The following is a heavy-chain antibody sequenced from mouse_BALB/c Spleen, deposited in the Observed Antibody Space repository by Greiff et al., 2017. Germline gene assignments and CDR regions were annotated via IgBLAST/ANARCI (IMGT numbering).Heavy chain of an antibody. CDR2: IYPGNVNT. D-gene: IGHD1-1*01. J-gene: IGHJ4*01. CDR1: GYTFTSYY. CDR3: ARPYGSSYGYAMDY. Sequence: VQLQQSGPELVKPGASVRISCKASGYTFTSYYIHWVKQRPGQGLEWIGWIYPGNVNTKYNEKFKGKATLTADKSSSTAYMQLSSLTSEDSAVYFCARPYGSSYGYAMDYWGQGTSVTVSS. V-gene: IGHV1S56*01.